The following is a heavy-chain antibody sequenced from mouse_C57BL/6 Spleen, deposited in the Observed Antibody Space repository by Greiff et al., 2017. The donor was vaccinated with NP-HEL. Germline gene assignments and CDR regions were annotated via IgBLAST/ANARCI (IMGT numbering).Heavy chain of an antibody. CDR3: ARSYDYLSWFAY. D-gene: IGHD2-4*01. Sequence: EVNLVESGGGLVKPGGSLKLSCAASGFTFSDYGMHWVRQAPEKGLEWVAYISSGSSTIYYADTVKGRFTISRDNAKNTLFLQMTSLRSEDTAMYYCARSYDYLSWFAYWGQGTLVTVSA. J-gene: IGHJ3*01. CDR2: ISSGSSTI. CDR1: GFTFSDYG. V-gene: IGHV5-17*01.